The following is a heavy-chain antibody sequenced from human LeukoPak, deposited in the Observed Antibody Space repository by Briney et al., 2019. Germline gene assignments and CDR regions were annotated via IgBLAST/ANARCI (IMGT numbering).Heavy chain of an antibody. J-gene: IGHJ4*02. CDR2: IIPILGIA. CDR3: ARALVGATGRYFDY. Sequence: GSSVKVSCKASGGTFSSYAISWVRQAPGQGLEWMGRIIPILGIANYAQKFQGRVTITADKSTSTAYMELSSLRSEDTAVYYCARALVGATGRYFDYWGQGTLVTVPS. CDR1: GGTFSSYA. D-gene: IGHD1-26*01. V-gene: IGHV1-69*04.